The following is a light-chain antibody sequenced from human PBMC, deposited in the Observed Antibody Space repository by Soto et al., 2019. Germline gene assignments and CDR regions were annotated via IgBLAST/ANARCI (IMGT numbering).Light chain of an antibody. V-gene: IGKV1-39*01. Sequence: DIQMTQSPSYLSASVGGRVTITCRASQKISSFLNWYLQKPGKAPKLLIFDASNLQSGGPSRFSSSGSGTDFTLTISTLQTEDFATYYCQQSYSTPSITFGQGTRLEIK. CDR1: QKISSF. CDR3: QQSYSTPSIT. J-gene: IGKJ5*01. CDR2: DAS.